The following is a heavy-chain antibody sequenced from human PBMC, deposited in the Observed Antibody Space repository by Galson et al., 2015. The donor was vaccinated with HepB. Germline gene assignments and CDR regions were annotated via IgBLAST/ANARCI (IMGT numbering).Heavy chain of an antibody. J-gene: IGHJ4*02. V-gene: IGHV3-33*08. CDR1: GFTFSNYG. D-gene: IGHD6-19*01. CDR2: IWYDGSNK. Sequence: LRLSCAASGFTFSNYGMHWVRQAPGKGLEWVAVIWYDGSNKYYADSVKGRFTISRDSSKNTLYLQMNTLRAEDTAVYYCARDLAVAGDYFDYWGQGTLVTVSS. CDR3: ARDLAVAGDYFDY.